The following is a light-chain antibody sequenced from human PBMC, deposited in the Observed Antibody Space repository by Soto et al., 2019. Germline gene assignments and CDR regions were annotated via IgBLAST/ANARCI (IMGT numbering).Light chain of an antibody. J-gene: IGLJ1*01. Sequence: SVLNPPASVSWAPGQSITLSFPGNSSVIGSYNFVSWYQQHPGKIPKLVIYDVSNRPSGVTSRFSGSKSDNTASLTISGLRTEDEADYYCTSFTTSHTHVFGTGTKVTVL. CDR2: DVS. CDR1: SSVIGSYNF. V-gene: IGLV2-14*01. CDR3: TSFTTSHTHV.